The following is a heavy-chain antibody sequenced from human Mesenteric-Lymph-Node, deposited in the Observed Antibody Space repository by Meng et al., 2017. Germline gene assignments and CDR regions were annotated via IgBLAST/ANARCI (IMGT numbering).Heavy chain of an antibody. V-gene: IGHV4-30-4*01. CDR2: ISYSGST. CDR1: GGSISSGDYY. Sequence: VQLQESGPGLVKPSQTLSLTCTVSGGSISSGDYYWSWIRQPPGKGLEWIGYISYSGSTYYNPSLKSRVTISVDTSKNQFSLKLSSVTAADTAVYYCARHPQFGTTMIEYWGQGTLVTVSS. D-gene: IGHD1-7*01. J-gene: IGHJ4*02. CDR3: ARHPQFGTTMIEY.